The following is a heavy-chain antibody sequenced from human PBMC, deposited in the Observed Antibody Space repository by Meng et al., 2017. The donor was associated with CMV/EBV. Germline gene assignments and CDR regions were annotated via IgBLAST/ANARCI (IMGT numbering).Heavy chain of an antibody. Sequence: SFSGYYLSWIRQPPGTGLEWIGEITHSASTNYNPSLKSRVTISVDTSKNQFSLKLSSVTAADTAVYYCARGVGYCSSTSCYPRFDPWGQGTLVTVSS. CDR1: SFSGYY. CDR2: ITHSAST. D-gene: IGHD2-2*01. CDR3: ARGVGYCSSTSCYPRFDP. J-gene: IGHJ5*02. V-gene: IGHV4-34*01.